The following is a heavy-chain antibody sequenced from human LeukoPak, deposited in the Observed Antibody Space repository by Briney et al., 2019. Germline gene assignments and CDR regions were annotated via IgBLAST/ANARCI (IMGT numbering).Heavy chain of an antibody. CDR1: GASISSGSYY. J-gene: IGHJ4*02. Sequence: SETLSLTCTVSGASISSGSYYWGWIRQPAGKGLEWIGRIYTSGSTNYNPSLKSRVTISVDTSNTQFSLKLSSVTAEDTAVYYCARVPARRVVTTPTYFDFWGQGTLVTVSS. CDR3: ARVPARRVVTTPTYFDF. V-gene: IGHV4-61*02. D-gene: IGHD2-21*02. CDR2: IYTSGST.